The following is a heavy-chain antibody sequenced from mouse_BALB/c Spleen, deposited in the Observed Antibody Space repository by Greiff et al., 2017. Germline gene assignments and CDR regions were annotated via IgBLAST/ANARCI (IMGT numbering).Heavy chain of an antibody. CDR1: GFTFSSFG. D-gene: IGHD2-2*01. J-gene: IGHJ4*01. Sequence: EVKLVESGGGLVQPGGSRKLSCAASGFTFSSFGMHWVRQAPEKGLEWVAYISSGSSTIYYADTVKGRFTISRDNPKNTLFLQMTSLRSEDTAMYYCVRVYYGYDDYAMDYWGQGTSVTVSS. CDR3: VRVYYGYDDYAMDY. CDR2: ISSGSSTI. V-gene: IGHV5-17*02.